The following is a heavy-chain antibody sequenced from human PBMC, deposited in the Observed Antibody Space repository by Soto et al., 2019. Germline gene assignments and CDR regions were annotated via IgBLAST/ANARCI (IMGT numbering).Heavy chain of an antibody. CDR3: AKDLYEFWSGTLDY. CDR1: GFIFSDYG. D-gene: IGHD3-3*01. V-gene: IGHV3-30*18. Sequence: GGSLRLSCEASGFIFSDYGMQWVRQAPGKGLEWVALMSYDGTNKYYGDSVKGRFTISRDNSKNMVYLQMNSLRPEDTAVYYCAKDLYEFWSGTLDYWGQGTLVTVSS. J-gene: IGHJ4*02. CDR2: MSYDGTNK.